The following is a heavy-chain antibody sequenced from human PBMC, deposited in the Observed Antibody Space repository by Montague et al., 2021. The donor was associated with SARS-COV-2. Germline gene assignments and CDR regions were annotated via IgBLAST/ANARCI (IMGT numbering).Heavy chain of an antibody. CDR2: IDYRGTT. CDR3: ARDMEKYDIPTGESLREGNWVDP. J-gene: IGHJ5*02. Sequence: SETLSLTCTVSGGSISSYYWSWIRQTPGKGLEWLGHIDYRGTTNYSPSLESRVTIAVDRSKNQISLKLRSVNTADTAVYYCARDMEKYDIPTGESLREGNWVDPWGQGTLVTVSS. V-gene: IGHV4-59*01. CDR1: GGSISSYY. D-gene: IGHD3-9*01.